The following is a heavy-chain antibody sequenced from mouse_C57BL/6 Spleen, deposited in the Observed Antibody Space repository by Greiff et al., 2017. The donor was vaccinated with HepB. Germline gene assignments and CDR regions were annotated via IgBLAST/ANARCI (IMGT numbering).Heavy chain of an antibody. V-gene: IGHV1-69*01. CDR2: IDPSDSYT. CDR1: GYTFTSYW. J-gene: IGHJ4*01. CDR3: ARSAQGYAMDY. D-gene: IGHD3-2*02. Sequence: QVHVKQPGAELVMPGASVKLSCKASGYTFTSYWMHWVKQRPGQGLEWIGEIDPSDSYTNYNQKFKGKSTLTVDKSSSTAYMQLSSLTSEDSAVYYCARSAQGYAMDYWGQGTSVTVSS.